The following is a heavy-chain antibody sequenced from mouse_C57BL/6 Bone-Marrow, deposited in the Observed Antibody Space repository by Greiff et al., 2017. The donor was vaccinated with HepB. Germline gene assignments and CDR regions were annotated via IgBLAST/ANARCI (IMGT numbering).Heavy chain of an antibody. CDR3: ARWAPYYYGSSYWYFDV. CDR1: GYTFTGYW. V-gene: IGHV1-9*01. CDR2: ILPGSGST. Sequence: VQLQESGAELMKPGASVKLSCKATGYTFTGYWIEWVKQRPGHGLEWIGEILPGSGSTNYNEKFKGKATFTADTSSNTAYMQLSSLTTEDSAIYYCARWAPYYYGSSYWYFDVWGTGTTVTVSS. J-gene: IGHJ1*03. D-gene: IGHD1-1*01.